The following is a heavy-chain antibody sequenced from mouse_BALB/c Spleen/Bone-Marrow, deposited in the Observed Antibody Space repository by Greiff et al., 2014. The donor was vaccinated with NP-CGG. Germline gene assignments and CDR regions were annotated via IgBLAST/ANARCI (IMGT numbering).Heavy chain of an antibody. CDR2: IDPANDNT. J-gene: IGHJ4*01. D-gene: IGHD2-3*01. Sequence: DVKLVESGAELVKPGASVKLSCTASGFNIKDTFMNWVKQRPEQGLEWIGRIDPANDNTEYDPKFQGKATITTDTSFNTAYLQLSSLTSEDTAVYYCARWLVRMDYWGQGTSVTVSS. CDR3: ARWLVRMDY. V-gene: IGHV14-3*02. CDR1: GFNIKDTF.